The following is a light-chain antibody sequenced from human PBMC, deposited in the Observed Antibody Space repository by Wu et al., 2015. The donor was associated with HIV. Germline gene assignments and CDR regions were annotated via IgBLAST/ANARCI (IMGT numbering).Light chain of an antibody. CDR2: VHP. J-gene: IGKJ1*01. Sequence: EIVMTQSPATLSVSPGERATLSCRASQNVSSSLVWLSTETWPGYPGSSSMVHPPGPLVSLARFSGSGSGTEFTLTINNIQSEDFAVYYCQHYSTRHTWQTFGQGTKVEIK. CDR1: QNVSSS. V-gene: IGKV3-15*01. CDR3: QHYSTRHTWQT.